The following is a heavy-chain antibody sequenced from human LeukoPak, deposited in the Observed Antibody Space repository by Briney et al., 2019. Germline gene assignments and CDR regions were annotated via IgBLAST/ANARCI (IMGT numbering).Heavy chain of an antibody. D-gene: IGHD3-22*01. Sequence: ASVKVSCKASGYTFTSYGISWVRQAPGQGLEWMGWISAYNGNTKYAQKLQGRVTITTDTSTSTAYMELRSLRSDDTAVYYCARGWYDSSGYYYGIDDYYYYMDVWGKGTTVTVSS. CDR2: ISAYNGNT. CDR1: GYTFTSYG. J-gene: IGHJ6*03. CDR3: ARGWYDSSGYYYGIDDYYYYMDV. V-gene: IGHV1-18*01.